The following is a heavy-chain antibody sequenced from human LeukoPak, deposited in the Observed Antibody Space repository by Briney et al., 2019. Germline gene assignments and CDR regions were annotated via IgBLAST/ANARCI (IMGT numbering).Heavy chain of an antibody. CDR3: ARGLSEDIVVVVAAGFDY. CDR2: INPNSGGT. J-gene: IGHJ4*02. V-gene: IGHV1-2*02. D-gene: IGHD2-15*01. Sequence: ASVKVSCKASGYTFTGYYMHWARQAPGQGLEWMGWINPNSGGTNYAQKFQGRVTMTRDTSISTAYMELSRLRSDNTAVYYCARGLSEDIVVVVAAGFDYWGQGTLVTVSS. CDR1: GYTFTGYY.